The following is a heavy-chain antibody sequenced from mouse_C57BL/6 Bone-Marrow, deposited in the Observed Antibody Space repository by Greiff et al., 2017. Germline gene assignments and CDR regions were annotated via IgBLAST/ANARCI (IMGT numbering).Heavy chain of an antibody. J-gene: IGHJ4*01. V-gene: IGHV2-5*01. CDR1: GFSLTSYG. CDR2: IWRGGST. Sequence: VQGVESGPGLVQPSQSLSITCTVSGFSLTSYGVHWVRQSPGKGLEWLGVIWRGGSTDDNAAFMSSMSITKDNSKSHVFYKRNSLQADDTAIYYSAKEGRVYAMDYWGQGTSVTVSS. CDR3: AKEGRVYAMDY.